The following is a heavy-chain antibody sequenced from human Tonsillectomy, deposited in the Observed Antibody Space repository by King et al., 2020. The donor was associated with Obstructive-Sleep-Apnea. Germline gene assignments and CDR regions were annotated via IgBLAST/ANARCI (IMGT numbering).Heavy chain of an antibody. Sequence: HVTLESGPVLVKPTETLTLTCTVSGFSLSNARMGVSWIRQPPGKALEWLAHIFSNDEKSYSTSLKSRLTISKDTSKSQVVLTMTNMDPVDTATYYCARWTLLDIVVVVAATGGAFDIWGQGTMVTVSS. CDR1: GFSLSNARMG. D-gene: IGHD2-15*01. V-gene: IGHV2-26*01. J-gene: IGHJ3*02. CDR2: IFSNDEK. CDR3: ARWTLLDIVVVVAATGGAFDI.